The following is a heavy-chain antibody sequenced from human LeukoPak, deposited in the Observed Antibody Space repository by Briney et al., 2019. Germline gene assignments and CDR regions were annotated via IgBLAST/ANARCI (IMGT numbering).Heavy chain of an antibody. J-gene: IGHJ4*02. CDR1: GGSFSGYY. CDR2: IYYSGST. CDR3: ARRDDSSGYHKIFDY. Sequence: PSETLSLTCAVYGGSFSGYYWTWVRQPPGKGLEWIGSIYYSGSTYYNPSLKSRVTISVDTSKNQFSLKLSSVTAADTAVYYCARRDDSSGYHKIFDYWGPGTLVTVSS. V-gene: IGHV4-34*01. D-gene: IGHD3-22*01.